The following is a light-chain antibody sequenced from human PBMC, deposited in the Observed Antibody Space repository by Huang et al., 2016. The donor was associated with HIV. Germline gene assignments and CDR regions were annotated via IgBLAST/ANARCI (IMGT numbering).Light chain of an antibody. CDR2: AAS. CDR1: QDIRNY. Sequence: GDRVTITCRASQDIRNYLAWYQQKPGTAPKLLISAASTLQSGVPSRFSGSGSGTVFTLTIGSLQPEDVATYYCQKYNSAPYTFGRGTKLEIK. CDR3: QKYNSAPYT. V-gene: IGKV1-27*01. J-gene: IGKJ2*01.